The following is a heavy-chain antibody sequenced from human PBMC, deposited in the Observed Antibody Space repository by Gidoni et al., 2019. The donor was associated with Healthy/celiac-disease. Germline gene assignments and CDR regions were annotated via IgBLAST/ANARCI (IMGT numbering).Heavy chain of an antibody. J-gene: IGHJ3*02. CDR1: GCNFSSDG. V-gene: IGHV3-33*01. Sequence: QVQLVESGGGVVQPGRALRLSGAASGCNFSSDGMNWVRQAPGKGLGCVSVICYDGINNYYADSVKGRFTISRDNSKHTLYLQMNSLRAEDTAVYYCAREANYYDSSGYYLWGAFDIWGQGTMVTVSS. D-gene: IGHD3-22*01. CDR2: ICYDGINN. CDR3: AREANYYDSSGYYLWGAFDI.